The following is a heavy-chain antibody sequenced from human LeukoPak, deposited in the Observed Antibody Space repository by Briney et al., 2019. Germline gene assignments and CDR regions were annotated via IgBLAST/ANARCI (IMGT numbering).Heavy chain of an antibody. Sequence: GGSLRLSCVPSGFTFSNYGMSRVRPAPGKGLEWVSHIFAIGRSRYYQDLGKGRLTISRENPKNTPYLQVNSLRGEDTAGYYCAKAPAGPEYSDNWRFGYNWFDPWGQGTLVTVSS. CDR1: GFTFSNYG. D-gene: IGHD1-1*01. V-gene: IGHV3-23*01. CDR2: IFAIGRSR. J-gene: IGHJ5*02. CDR3: AKAPAGPEYSDNWRFGYNWFDP.